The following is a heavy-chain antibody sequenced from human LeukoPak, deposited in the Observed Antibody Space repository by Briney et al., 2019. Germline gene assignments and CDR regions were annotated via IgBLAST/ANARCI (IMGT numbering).Heavy chain of an antibody. J-gene: IGHJ6*02. CDR2: IYSGGST. CDR1: GFTVSSNH. Sequence: GGPVRLSCAASGFTVSSNHMSWARQAPGKGLEWVSVIYSGGSTYYADSVKGRFTISRDNSKNTLYLQMNSLRAEDTAVYYCARDVTYYCDSGSYPLDVWGQRTTVADSS. D-gene: IGHD3-10*01. CDR3: ARDVTYYCDSGSYPLDV. V-gene: IGHV3-53*01.